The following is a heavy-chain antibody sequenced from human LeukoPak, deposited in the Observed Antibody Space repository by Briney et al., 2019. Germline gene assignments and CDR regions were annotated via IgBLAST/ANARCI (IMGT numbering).Heavy chain of an antibody. J-gene: IGHJ4*02. Sequence: GGSLRLSCTASGFPFRSYAMHWVRQAPGKGLEWVAVISSDGRDKYHADSVKGRFTISRDNSKNTLYPQMNSLRTEDTAVYHCAKDGDIGAAGYYFDYWGQGTLVTVSS. D-gene: IGHD6-13*01. CDR3: AKDGDIGAAGYYFDY. CDR1: GFPFRSYA. CDR2: ISSDGRDK. V-gene: IGHV3-30*04.